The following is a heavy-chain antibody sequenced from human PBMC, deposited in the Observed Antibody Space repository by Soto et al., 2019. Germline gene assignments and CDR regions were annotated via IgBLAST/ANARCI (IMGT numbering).Heavy chain of an antibody. Sequence: GGSLRLSCAASGFTFSSYAMHWVRQAPGKGLEWVAVISYDGSNKYYADSVKGRFTISRDNSKNTLYLQMNSLRAEDTAVYYCARAHCGGDCHYYYYYGMDVWGQGTTVTISS. CDR2: ISYDGSNK. CDR1: GFTFSSYA. CDR3: ARAHCGGDCHYYYYYGMDV. D-gene: IGHD2-21*02. J-gene: IGHJ6*02. V-gene: IGHV3-30-3*01.